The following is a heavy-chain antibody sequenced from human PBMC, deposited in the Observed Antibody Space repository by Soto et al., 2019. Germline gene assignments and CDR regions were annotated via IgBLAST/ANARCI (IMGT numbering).Heavy chain of an antibody. CDR2: INHSGST. J-gene: IGHJ4*02. V-gene: IGHV4-34*01. D-gene: IGHD6-19*01. Sequence: NPSETLSLTCAVYGGSFSGYYWSWIRQPPGKGLEWIGEINHSGSTNYNPSLKSRVTISVDTSKNQFSLKLSSVTAADTAVYYCARGQQWLVKTWGQGTLVTVSS. CDR1: GGSFSGYY. CDR3: ARGQQWLVKT.